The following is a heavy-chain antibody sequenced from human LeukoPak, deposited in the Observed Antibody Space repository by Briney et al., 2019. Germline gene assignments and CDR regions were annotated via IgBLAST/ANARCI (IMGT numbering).Heavy chain of an antibody. V-gene: IGHV1-69*13. J-gene: IGHJ6*02. CDR1: GGTFSSYA. CDR2: IIPIFGTA. Sequence: SVKVSCKASGGTFSSYAISWVRQAPGQGLEWMGGIIPIFGTANYAQKFQGRVTITADESTSTAYMELSSLRSEDTAVYYCARDSGNYHYDMDVWGQGTTVIVSS. CDR3: ARDSGNYHYDMDV. D-gene: IGHD3-10*01.